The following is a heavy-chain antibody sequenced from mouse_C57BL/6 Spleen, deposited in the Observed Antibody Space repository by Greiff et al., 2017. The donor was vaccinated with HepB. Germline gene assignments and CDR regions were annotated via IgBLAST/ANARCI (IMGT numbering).Heavy chain of an antibody. D-gene: IGHD1-2*01. V-gene: IGHV1-50*01. J-gene: IGHJ4*01. CDR3: ARRYYGPYAMDY. Sequence: QVQLQQSGAELVKPGASVKLSCKASGYTFTSYWMQWVKQRPGQGLEWIGEIDPSDSYTNYNQKFKGKATLTVDTSSSTAYMQLSSLTSEDSAVYYCARRYYGPYAMDYWGQGTSVTVSS. CDR1: GYTFTSYW. CDR2: IDPSDSYT.